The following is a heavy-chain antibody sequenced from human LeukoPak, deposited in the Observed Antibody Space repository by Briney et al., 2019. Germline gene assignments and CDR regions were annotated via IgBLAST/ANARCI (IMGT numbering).Heavy chain of an antibody. CDR1: GFTFSSYG. CDR3: ARDIIAAGSDY. D-gene: IGHD6-25*01. CDR2: ISYDGSNK. Sequence: PGGSLRLSCAASGFTFSSYGMHWVRQAPGKGLEWVAVISYDGSNKYYADSVKGRFTISRDNSKNTLYLQMNSLRAEDTAVYYCARDIIAAGSDYWGQGTLVTVSS. J-gene: IGHJ4*02. V-gene: IGHV3-30*03.